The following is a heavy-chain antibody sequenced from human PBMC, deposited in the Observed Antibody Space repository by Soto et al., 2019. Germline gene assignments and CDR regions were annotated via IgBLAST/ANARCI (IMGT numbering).Heavy chain of an antibody. CDR1: GFTFSSYG. V-gene: IGHV3-23*01. CDR2: IRGSADSA. J-gene: IGHJ5*02. D-gene: IGHD3-10*01. CDR3: AKHLWFGESVFDP. Sequence: GGSLRLSCAASGFTFSSYGMSWVRQAPRKGLEWVSTIRGSADSANYADSVKGRFTISRDNSKNMLYLQMNSLRADDTAVYYYAKHLWFGESVFDPWGQGTLVTVSS.